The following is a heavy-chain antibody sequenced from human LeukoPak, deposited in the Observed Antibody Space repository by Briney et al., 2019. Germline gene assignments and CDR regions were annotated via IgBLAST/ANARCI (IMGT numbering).Heavy chain of an antibody. CDR2: IYYSGST. J-gene: IGHJ5*02. Sequence: PSETLSLTCTVSGGSISSYYWSWIRQPPGKGLEWIGYIYYSGSTNYNPSLKSRVTISVDTSKNQFSLKLSSVTAADTAVYYCAREIYGSGPLDLWGQGTLVTVSS. CDR1: GGSISSYY. CDR3: AREIYGSGPLDL. D-gene: IGHD3-10*01. V-gene: IGHV4-59*01.